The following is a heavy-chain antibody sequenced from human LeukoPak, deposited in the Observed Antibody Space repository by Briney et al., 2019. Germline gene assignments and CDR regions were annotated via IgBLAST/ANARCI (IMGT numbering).Heavy chain of an antibody. CDR1: EFTFSSYA. J-gene: IGHJ4*02. V-gene: IGHV3-23*01. CDR2: ISGSGGST. CDR3: AKGIYDSSGYYGNYFDY. Sequence: GGSLRLSCAASEFTFSSYAMSWVRQAPGKGLEWVSAISGSGGSTYYADSVRGRFTISRDNSKNTLYLQMNSLRAEDTAVYYCAKGIYDSSGYYGNYFDYWGQGTLVTVSS. D-gene: IGHD3-22*01.